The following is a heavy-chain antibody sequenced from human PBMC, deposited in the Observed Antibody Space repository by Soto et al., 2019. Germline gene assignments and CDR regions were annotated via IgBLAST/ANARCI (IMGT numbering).Heavy chain of an antibody. CDR1: GYTFTSYA. V-gene: IGHV1-3*01. CDR2: INAGNGNT. CDR3: ARGPVGITIFGVAPNWFDP. J-gene: IGHJ5*02. Sequence: GASVKVSCKASGYTFTSYAMHWVRQAPGQRLEWMGWINAGNGNTKYSQKFQGRVTITRDTSASTAYMELSSLRSEDTAVYYCARGPVGITIFGVAPNWFDPWGQGTLVTVSS. D-gene: IGHD3-3*01.